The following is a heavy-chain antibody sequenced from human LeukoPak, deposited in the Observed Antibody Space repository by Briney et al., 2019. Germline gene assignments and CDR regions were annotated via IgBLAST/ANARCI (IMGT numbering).Heavy chain of an antibody. CDR1: GFTFGSYG. CDR3: ARKHTAMAAFDY. D-gene: IGHD5-18*01. CDR2: VWYDGSNK. J-gene: IGHJ4*02. V-gene: IGHV3-33*01. Sequence: GGSLRLSCAAAGFTFGSYGVRWVRQAPGGGMGWVGVVWYDGSNKYYGDSVKGRFTISRDNSKNTLYLQMNSLRAEDTAVYYCARKHTAMAAFDYWGQGTLVTVSS.